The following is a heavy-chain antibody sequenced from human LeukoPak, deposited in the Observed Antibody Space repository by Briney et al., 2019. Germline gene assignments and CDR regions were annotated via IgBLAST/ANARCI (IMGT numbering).Heavy chain of an antibody. V-gene: IGHV3-48*04. CDR3: ARTLQYFDWLFIFDY. Sequence: PGGSLRLSCAASGFTFSSYAMSWVRQAPGKGLEWVSYISNSISTIYYADSVKGRFTISRDNAKNSLYLQMNSLRAEDTAVYYCARTLQYFDWLFIFDYWGQGSLVTVSS. CDR2: ISNSISTI. D-gene: IGHD3-9*01. CDR1: GFTFSSYA. J-gene: IGHJ4*02.